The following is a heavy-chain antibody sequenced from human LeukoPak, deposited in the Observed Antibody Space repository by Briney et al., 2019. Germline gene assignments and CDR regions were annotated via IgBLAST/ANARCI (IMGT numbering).Heavy chain of an antibody. V-gene: IGHV4-30-2*01. CDR3: ARAGLGYCSSTSCYIGYFDY. J-gene: IGHJ4*02. D-gene: IGHD2-2*02. CDR1: GGSISSGGYS. CDR2: IYHSGST. Sequence: SETLSLTCAVSGGSISSGGYSWSWIRQPPGKGLEWIGYIYHSGSTYYNPSLKSRVTISVDRSKNQFSLKLSSVTAADTAVYYCARAGLGYCSSTSCYIGYFDYWGQGTLVTVSS.